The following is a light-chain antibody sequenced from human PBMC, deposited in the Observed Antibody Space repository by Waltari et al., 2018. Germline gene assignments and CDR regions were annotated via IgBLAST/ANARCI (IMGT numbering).Light chain of an antibody. CDR3: ESWDDSLNGRL. J-gene: IGLJ3*02. CDR2: NND. CDR1: TSNIRSNS. Sequence: QSVLSQPPSASGTPGQRLTIPSSGSTSNIRSNSLTSYLQFPAAAPKLLVYNNDKRPSGVPDRFSGSRSGTSASLAISGLRSEDEADYYCESWDDSLNGRLFGGGTALTVL. V-gene: IGLV1-44*01.